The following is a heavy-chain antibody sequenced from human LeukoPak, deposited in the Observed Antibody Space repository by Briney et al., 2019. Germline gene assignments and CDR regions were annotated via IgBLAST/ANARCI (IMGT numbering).Heavy chain of an antibody. J-gene: IGHJ3*02. CDR1: GYAFISYW. V-gene: IGHV5-51*01. CDR2: IYPGDSDT. CDR3: ARGNLQYLGFGDAFDI. Sequence: GESLKISCKGSGYAFISYWIGWVRQMPGKGLEWMGIIYPGDSDTRYSPSFRGQVTISADKSINTAYLQWNSLKASDTAMYHCARGNLQYLGFGDAFDIWGQGTMVTVSS. D-gene: IGHD3-10*01.